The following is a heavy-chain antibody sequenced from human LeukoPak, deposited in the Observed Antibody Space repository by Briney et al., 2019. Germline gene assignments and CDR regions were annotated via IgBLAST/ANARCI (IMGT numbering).Heavy chain of an antibody. J-gene: IGHJ4*02. CDR3: AKDFLRNMVLGFDD. CDR1: GFAFASFA. D-gene: IGHD3-10*01. Sequence: PGGSLRLSCAASGFAFASFALSWVRQAPGKGLEWVSTITGSGGNTYYADSVKGRFIVSRDNSKNTLYVQMNSLRGEDTAVYYCAKDFLRNMVLGFDDWGQGTLVTVSS. V-gene: IGHV3-23*01. CDR2: ITGSGGNT.